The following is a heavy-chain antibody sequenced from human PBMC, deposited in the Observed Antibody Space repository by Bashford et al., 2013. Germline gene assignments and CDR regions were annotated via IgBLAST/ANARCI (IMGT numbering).Heavy chain of an antibody. J-gene: IGHJ6*01. Sequence: SETLSLTCTVSGGSISSYYWSWIRQPPGKGLEWIGYIYYSGSTNYNPSLKSRVTISVDTSKNQFSLKLSSVTAADTAVYYCARDDRGDTAMGKEGWYYYYGMDVWGPRDQGHRLL. CDR1: GGSISSYY. CDR3: ARDDRGDTAMGKEGWYYYYGMDV. V-gene: IGHV4-59*01. D-gene: IGHD5-18*01. CDR2: IYYSGST.